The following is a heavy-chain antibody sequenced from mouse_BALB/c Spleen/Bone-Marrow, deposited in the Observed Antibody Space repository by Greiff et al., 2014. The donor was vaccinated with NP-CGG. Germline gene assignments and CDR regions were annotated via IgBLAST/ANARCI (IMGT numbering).Heavy chain of an antibody. CDR2: INPSNGGT. Sequence: VQLQQSGAELVKPGASVTLSCKASGYTFTSYYMYWVKQRPGQGLEWIGEINPSNGGTNFNEKFKSKATLTVDKSSSTAYMQLSSLTSEDSAVYYCTRRLLYYAMDYWGQGTSVTVSS. CDR1: GYTFTSYY. D-gene: IGHD2-13*01. J-gene: IGHJ4*01. V-gene: IGHV1S81*02. CDR3: TRRLLYYAMDY.